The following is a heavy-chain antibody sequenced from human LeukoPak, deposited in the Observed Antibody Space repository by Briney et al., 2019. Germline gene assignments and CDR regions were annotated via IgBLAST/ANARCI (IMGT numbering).Heavy chain of an antibody. Sequence: PETLSLTCTVSGDSINSLDLWSWVRQPPGKGLEWIGEMYLSGTTHSNPSVKSRVTISIDKSKNQFFLNLSSVTAADTAVHYCAGLVGRYSSGLYYYYFDYWGQGTLVTVSS. D-gene: IGHD3-22*01. CDR2: MYLSGTT. V-gene: IGHV4-4*03. J-gene: IGHJ4*02. CDR1: GDSINSLDL. CDR3: AGLVGRYSSGLYYYYFDY.